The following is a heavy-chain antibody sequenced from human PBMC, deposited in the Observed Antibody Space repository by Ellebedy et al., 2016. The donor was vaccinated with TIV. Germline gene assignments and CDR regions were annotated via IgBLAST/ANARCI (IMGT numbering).Heavy chain of an antibody. CDR2: IDADGSST. Sequence: PGGSLRLSCAASGFTFSSYYMQWVRQVPGKGLEWVSRIDADGSSTTYADSATGRFASSRDNAKNTLYLQMNGLRVEDTAVYYCARDRSNIAATGRGVDYWGQGTLVIVSS. J-gene: IGHJ4*02. D-gene: IGHD6-13*01. CDR1: GFTFSSYY. V-gene: IGHV3-74*01. CDR3: ARDRSNIAATGRGVDY.